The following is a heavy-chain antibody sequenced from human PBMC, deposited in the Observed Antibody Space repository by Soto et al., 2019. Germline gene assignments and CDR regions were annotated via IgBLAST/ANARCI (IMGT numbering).Heavy chain of an antibody. V-gene: IGHV1-69*08. CDR3: ARDLALSGDYDEYFQH. CDR1: GGTFSSYT. CDR2: IIPILGIA. D-gene: IGHD4-17*01. Sequence: QVQLVQSGAEVKKPGSSVKVSCKASGGTFSSYTISWVRQAPGQGLEWMGRIIPILGIANYAQKFQGRVTITADKSTSTAYMELSSLRSEDTAVYYCARDLALSGDYDEYFQHWGQGTLVTVSS. J-gene: IGHJ1*01.